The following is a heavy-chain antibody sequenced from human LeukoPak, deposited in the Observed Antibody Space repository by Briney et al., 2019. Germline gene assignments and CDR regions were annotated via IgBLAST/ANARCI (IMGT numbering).Heavy chain of an antibody. D-gene: IGHD2-2*02. CDR1: GGSFSGYY. V-gene: IGHV4-34*01. CDR2: INHSGST. CDR3: ARAPLLYCSSTSCYNYYYYYGMDV. J-gene: IGHJ6*02. Sequence: SETLSLTCAVYGGSFSGYYWSWIRQPPGKGLEWIGGINHSGSTNYNPSLKSRVTISVDTSKNQFSLKLSSVTAADTAVYYCARAPLLYCSSTSCYNYYYYYGMDVWGQGTTVTVSS.